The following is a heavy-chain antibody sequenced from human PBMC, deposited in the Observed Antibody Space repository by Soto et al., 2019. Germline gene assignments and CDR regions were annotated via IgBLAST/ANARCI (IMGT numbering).Heavy chain of an antibody. V-gene: IGHV3-73*01. Sequence: EVQLVESGGGLVQPGGSLKVSCAASGFRFSDSVMHWVRQVSGKGLEWVGRMTSTADTYATAYAESVKGRFIVSRDDSKNTAYLQMNTLKTEDTAVYYCTGSMSFAFDIWGQGTVVHVSS. J-gene: IGHJ3*02. CDR1: GFRFSDSV. CDR2: MTSTADTYAT. CDR3: TGSMSFAFDI.